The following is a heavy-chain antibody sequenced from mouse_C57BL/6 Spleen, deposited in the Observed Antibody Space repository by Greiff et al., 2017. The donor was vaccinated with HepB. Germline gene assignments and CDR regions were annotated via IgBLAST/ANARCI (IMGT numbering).Heavy chain of an antibody. D-gene: IGHD2-2*01. Sequence: QVQLKESGAELAKPGASVKLSCKASGYTFTSYWMHWVKQRPGQGLEWIGYINPSSGYTKYNQKFKDKATLTADKSSSTAYMQLSSLTYEDSAVYYCARGYYGYDGYFDCWGQGATLTVSS. CDR2: INPSSGYT. CDR3: ARGYYGYDGYFDC. CDR1: GYTFTSYW. J-gene: IGHJ2*01. V-gene: IGHV1-7*01.